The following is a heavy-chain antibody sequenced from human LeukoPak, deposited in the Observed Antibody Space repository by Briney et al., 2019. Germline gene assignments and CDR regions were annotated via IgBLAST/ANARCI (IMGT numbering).Heavy chain of an antibody. V-gene: IGHV3-53*05. CDR1: GLTVSTDY. D-gene: IGHD3-10*01. CDR2: IFPSHST. Sequence: PGGSLRLSCAASGLTVSTDYMSWVRQAPGKGLEWVSVIFPSHSTYYADSVKGRFTISRDNFKNAVYLQMNSLRPEDTAVYYCATKAGSGGGYFDYWGQGTLVTVSS. CDR3: ATKAGSGGGYFDY. J-gene: IGHJ4*02.